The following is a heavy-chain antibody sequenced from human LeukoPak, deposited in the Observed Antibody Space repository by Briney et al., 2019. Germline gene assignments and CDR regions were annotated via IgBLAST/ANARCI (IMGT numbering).Heavy chain of an antibody. V-gene: IGHV1-18*01. D-gene: IGHD2-15*01. J-gene: IGHJ5*02. CDR3: ARIPYCSGGSCYFRPNNWFDP. CDR1: GYTFSNYG. Sequence: ASVKVSCKASGYTFSNYGISWVRQAPGQGLEWMGWISGDNGNTNYPQKLQGRVTMTTDTSTSTAYMELRSLRSDDTAVYYCARIPYCSGGSCYFRPNNWFDPWGRGTLVTVSS. CDR2: ISGDNGNT.